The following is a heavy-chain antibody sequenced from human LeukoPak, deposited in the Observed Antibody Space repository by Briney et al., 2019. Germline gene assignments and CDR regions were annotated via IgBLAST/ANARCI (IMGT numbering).Heavy chain of an antibody. Sequence: GGSLRLSCAASGFTFSSYGMHWVRQAPGKGLEWVAFIRYDGSNKYYADSVKGRFTISRDNSKNTLYLQMNSLRAEDTAVYYCAKDLDYYGSGSAFDYWGQGTLVTVSS. J-gene: IGHJ4*02. CDR3: AKDLDYYGSGSAFDY. CDR2: IRYDGSNK. D-gene: IGHD3-10*01. CDR1: GFTFSSYG. V-gene: IGHV3-30*02.